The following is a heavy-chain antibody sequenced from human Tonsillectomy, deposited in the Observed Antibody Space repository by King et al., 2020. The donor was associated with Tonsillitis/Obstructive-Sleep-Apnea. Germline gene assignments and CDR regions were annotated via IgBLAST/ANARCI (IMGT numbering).Heavy chain of an antibody. Sequence: HVQLVESGGGVVQPGRSLRLSCAASGFTFSNYAMHWVRQAPGKGLEWVAVISYDGSNKYYADSVKGRFTISRDNSKNTLYLQMNSLRAEDTAVYYCARDPSYYGSGSYYNRGSAFDIWGQGTMVTVSS. CDR2: ISYDGSNK. D-gene: IGHD3-10*01. J-gene: IGHJ3*02. V-gene: IGHV3-30*04. CDR3: ARDPSYYGSGSYYNRGSAFDI. CDR1: GFTFSNYA.